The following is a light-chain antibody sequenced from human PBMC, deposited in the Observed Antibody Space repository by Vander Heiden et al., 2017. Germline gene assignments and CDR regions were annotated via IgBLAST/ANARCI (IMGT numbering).Light chain of an antibody. CDR2: DVS. Sequence: SALTLSRSVPGSPGQPLTISCTGTSSDVGGYNYVSRYQQHPGKAPKLRINDVSKRPSGVPDRFSGSKSGNTASLTISGLQAEDEADYYCCSDAGSNTYVFGTGTKVTVL. J-gene: IGLJ1*01. V-gene: IGLV2-11*01. CDR3: CSDAGSNTYV. CDR1: SSDVGGYNY.